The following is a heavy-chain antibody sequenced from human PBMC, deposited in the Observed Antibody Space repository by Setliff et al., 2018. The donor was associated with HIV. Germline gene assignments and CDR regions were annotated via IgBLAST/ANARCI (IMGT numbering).Heavy chain of an antibody. CDR2: MNPNSGNT. Sequence: ASVKVSCKPSGSTFSTYDINWVRQATGQGLEWMGWMNPNSGNTGYAQKFQGRVTMTRNTSISTAYMELSSLRSDDTAVYYCASSWSRIRYSGMDVWGQGTTVTVSS. CDR3: ASSWSRIRYSGMDV. J-gene: IGHJ6*02. CDR1: GSTFSTYD. V-gene: IGHV1-8*01. D-gene: IGHD6-13*01.